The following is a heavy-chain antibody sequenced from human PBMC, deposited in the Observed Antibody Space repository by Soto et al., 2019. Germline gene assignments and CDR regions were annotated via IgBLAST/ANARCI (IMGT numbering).Heavy chain of an antibody. CDR2: IYYSGST. CDR1: GGSISSYY. J-gene: IGHJ6*02. D-gene: IGHD2-8*01. Sequence: SETLSLTCTVSGGSISSYYRSWIRQPPGKGLEWIGYIYYSGSTNYNPSLKSRVTISVDTSKNQFSLKLSSVTAADTAVYYCARDIMGTNYYYYGMDVWGQGTTVT. CDR3: ARDIMGTNYYYYGMDV. V-gene: IGHV4-59*01.